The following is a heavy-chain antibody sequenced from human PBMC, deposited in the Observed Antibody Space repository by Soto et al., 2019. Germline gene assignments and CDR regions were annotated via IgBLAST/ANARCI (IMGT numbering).Heavy chain of an antibody. Sequence: QVQLVQSGAEVKKPGSSVKVSCKASGGTFSSYAISWVRQAPGQGLEWMGGIIPIFGTANYAQKFQGRVTRTADESRSTDYMELSSLSSEDTAVYYCAIVTYSSSWKDIFDYWGQGTLVTVSS. CDR1: GGTFSSYA. CDR2: IIPIFGTA. CDR3: AIVTYSSSWKDIFDY. V-gene: IGHV1-69*12. D-gene: IGHD6-13*01. J-gene: IGHJ4*02.